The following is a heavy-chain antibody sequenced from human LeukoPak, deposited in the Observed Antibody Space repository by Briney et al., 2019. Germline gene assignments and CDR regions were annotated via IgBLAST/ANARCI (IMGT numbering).Heavy chain of an antibody. Sequence: PSETLSLTCAVYGGSFSGYYWSWIRQPPGKGLEWIGEINHSGSTNYNPSLKSRVTISVDTSKNRFSLKLSSVTAADTAVYYCARDSGYGSGSYIPVGDYWGQGTLVTVSS. V-gene: IGHV4-34*01. CDR2: INHSGST. CDR1: GGSFSGYY. CDR3: ARDSGYGSGSYIPVGDY. J-gene: IGHJ4*02. D-gene: IGHD3-10*01.